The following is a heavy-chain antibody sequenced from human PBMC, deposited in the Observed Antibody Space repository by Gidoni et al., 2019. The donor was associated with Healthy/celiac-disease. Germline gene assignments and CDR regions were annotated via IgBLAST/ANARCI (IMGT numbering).Heavy chain of an antibody. CDR1: GFTFSSYA. CDR3: AKELRDPIYYYYGMDV. V-gene: IGHV3-23*01. Sequence: EVQLLESGGGLVQPGGSLRLSCAASGFTFSSYAMSWVRQAPGKGLEWVSAISGSGGSTYYADSVKGRFTISRDNSKNTLYLQMNSLRAEDTAVYYCAKELRDPIYYYYGMDVWGQGTTVTVSS. CDR2: ISGSGGST. J-gene: IGHJ6*02.